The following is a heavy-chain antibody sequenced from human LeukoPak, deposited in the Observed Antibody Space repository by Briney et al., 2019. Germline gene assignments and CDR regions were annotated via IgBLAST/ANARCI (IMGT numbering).Heavy chain of an antibody. V-gene: IGHV3-66*02. CDR3: AAMTTVTRYFEY. CDR1: GFTVSSNY. Sequence: PGGSLRLSCAASGFTVSSNYMSWVRQAPGKGLEWVSVIYSGGSTYYADSVKGRFTISRDNSKNTLYLQMNSLRAEDTAVYYCAAMTTVTRYFEYWGQGTLVTVSS. CDR2: IYSGGST. D-gene: IGHD4-11*01. J-gene: IGHJ4*02.